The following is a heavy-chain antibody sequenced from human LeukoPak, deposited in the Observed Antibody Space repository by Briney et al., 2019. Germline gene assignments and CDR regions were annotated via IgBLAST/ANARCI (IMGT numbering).Heavy chain of an antibody. V-gene: IGHV4-59*01. J-gene: IGHJ5*02. CDR1: GGSISSYY. CDR3: ARSETIRDPFDP. Sequence: KPSETLSLTCTVSGGSISSYYWSWIRQPPGKGLEWIGYIYYSGSTNYNPSLKSRVTISVDTSKNQFSLKLSSVTAADTAVYYCARSETIRDPFDPWGQGTLVTVSS. D-gene: IGHD1-14*01. CDR2: IYYSGST.